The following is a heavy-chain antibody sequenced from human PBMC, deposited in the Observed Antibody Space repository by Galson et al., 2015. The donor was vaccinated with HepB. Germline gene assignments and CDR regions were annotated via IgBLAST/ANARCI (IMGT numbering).Heavy chain of an antibody. D-gene: IGHD3-10*01. CDR3: ATIYEGITMVRGDGY. J-gene: IGHJ4*02. V-gene: IGHV1-24*01. CDR1: GYTFTSYA. Sequence: SVKVSCKASGYTFTSYAMHWVRQAPGQRLEWMGGFDPEDGETIYAQKFQGRVTMTEDTSTDTAYMELSSLRSEDTAVYYCATIYEGITMVRGDGYWGQGTLVTVSS. CDR2: FDPEDGET.